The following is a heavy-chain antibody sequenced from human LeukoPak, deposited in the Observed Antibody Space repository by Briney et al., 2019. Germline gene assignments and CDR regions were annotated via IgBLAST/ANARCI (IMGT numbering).Heavy chain of an antibody. Sequence: NAGGSLRLSCAASRFTFSTYAMNWVRQAPGKGLEWVSSISSSSTYIYYADSVKGRFTISRDNAQNSLYLQMNSLRAEDTAVYYCARDPSNYYFDYWGQGTLVTVSS. CDR2: ISSSSTYI. D-gene: IGHD4/OR15-4a*01. V-gene: IGHV3-21*01. CDR3: ARDPSNYYFDY. J-gene: IGHJ4*02. CDR1: RFTFSTYA.